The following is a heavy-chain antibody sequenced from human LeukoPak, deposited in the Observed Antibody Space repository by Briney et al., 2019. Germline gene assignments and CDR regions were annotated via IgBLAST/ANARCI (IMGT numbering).Heavy chain of an antibody. CDR1: GYTLTELS. CDR3: ATVSGGSYSIDY. CDR2: FDPEDGET. Sequence: GASVKVSCKVSGYTLTELSMLWVRQAPGKGLEWMGGFDPEDGETIYAQKFQGRVTMTENTSTDTAYMELSSLRSEDTAVYYCATVSGGSYSIDYWGQGTLVTVSS. V-gene: IGHV1-24*01. J-gene: IGHJ4*02. D-gene: IGHD1-26*01.